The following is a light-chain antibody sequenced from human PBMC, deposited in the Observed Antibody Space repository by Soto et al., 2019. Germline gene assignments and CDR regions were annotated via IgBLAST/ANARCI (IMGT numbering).Light chain of an antibody. CDR2: GAS. CDR1: QSVSNNY. V-gene: IGKV3-20*01. CDR3: QQYGSSGT. J-gene: IGKJ1*01. Sequence: EIVLTQSPGTLSLSPGERATLSCRASQSVSNNYLAWYQQKPGQAPRLLIYGASNRATGIPDRFGGSGSGTEFTLTISRLEPEDFAVYYCQQYGSSGTFGQGTKVEIK.